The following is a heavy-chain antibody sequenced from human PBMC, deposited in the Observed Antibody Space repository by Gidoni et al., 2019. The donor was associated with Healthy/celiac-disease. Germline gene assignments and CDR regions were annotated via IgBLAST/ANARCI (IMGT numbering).Heavy chain of an antibody. CDR1: GGTFSSYT. Sequence: QVQLVQSGAEVKKPGSSVQVSCQASGGTFSSYTISWVRQAPGQVVEWMGRIIPILGIANYAQKFQGRGTITADKSTSTAYMELSSLRSEDTAGYYCARGLAVNWFDPWGQGTLVTVSS. J-gene: IGHJ5*02. CDR3: ARGLAVNWFDP. D-gene: IGHD4-17*01. CDR2: IIPILGIA. V-gene: IGHV1-69*02.